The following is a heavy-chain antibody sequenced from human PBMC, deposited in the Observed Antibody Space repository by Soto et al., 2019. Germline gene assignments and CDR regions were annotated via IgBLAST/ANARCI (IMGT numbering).Heavy chain of an antibody. CDR1: GGSIRSNNYY. CDR3: ASLYISPWYGFDS. J-gene: IGHJ4*02. V-gene: IGHV4-39*01. CDR2: ISYGGTT. Sequence: PSETLSLTCTVSGGSIRSNNYYWAWIRQPPGKGLEWIASISYGGTTFYNPSLKSRVAISVDTSKNQFSPKLNSVTAADSAVFYCASLYISPWYGFDSWGPGTLVTVSS. D-gene: IGHD6-19*01.